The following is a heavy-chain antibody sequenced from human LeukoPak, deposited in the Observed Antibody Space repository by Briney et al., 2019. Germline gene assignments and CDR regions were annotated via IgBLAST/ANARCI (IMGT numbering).Heavy chain of an antibody. CDR2: IYYSGST. CDR1: GGSVSSSSYY. V-gene: IGHV4-39*01. Sequence: SETLSLTCTVSGGSVSSSSYYWGWIRQPPGKGLEWIGSIYYSGSTYYNPSLKSRVTISVDTSKNQFSLKLSSVTAADTAVYYCASTYYGDYVLSYYFDYWGQGTLVTVSS. J-gene: IGHJ4*02. D-gene: IGHD4-17*01. CDR3: ASTYYGDYVLSYYFDY.